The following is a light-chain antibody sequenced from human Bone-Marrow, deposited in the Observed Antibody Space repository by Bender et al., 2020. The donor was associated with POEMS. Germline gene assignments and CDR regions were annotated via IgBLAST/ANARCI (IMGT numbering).Light chain of an antibody. V-gene: IGLV2-23*02. CDR3: CSYSGTTSYL. J-gene: IGLJ1*01. CDR1: SSDVGGYDF. CDR2: DVT. Sequence: QSALTQPASVSGSPGQSITISCTGTSSDVGGYDFVSWYQHHPGKAPRLMLYDVTTRPSGVSSRFSGSKSGNTASLTISGLQAEDEADYYCCSYSGTTSYLFGTGTKVTVL.